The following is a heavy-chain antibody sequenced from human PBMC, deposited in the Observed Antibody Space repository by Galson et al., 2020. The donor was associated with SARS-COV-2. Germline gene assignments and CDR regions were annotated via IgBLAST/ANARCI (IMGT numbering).Heavy chain of an antibody. V-gene: IGHV1-24*01. CDR1: GYTLTELS. Sequence: ASVKVSCKVSGYTLTELSMHWVRQAPGKGLEWMGGFDPEDGETIYAQKFQGRVTMTEDTSTDTAYMELSSLRSEDTAVYYCATATARIFGVVGFGGYWFDPWGRGTLVTVSS. CDR3: ATATARIFGVVGFGGYWFDP. CDR2: FDPEDGET. D-gene: IGHD3-3*01. J-gene: IGHJ5*02.